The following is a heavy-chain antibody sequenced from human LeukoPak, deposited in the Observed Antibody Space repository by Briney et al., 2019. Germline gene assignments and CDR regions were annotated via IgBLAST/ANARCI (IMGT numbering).Heavy chain of an antibody. CDR2: INHSGST. D-gene: IGHD3-3*01. Sequence: SETLSLTCAVYGGSFSGYYWSWIRQPPGMGLEWIGEINHSGSTNYNPSLKSRVTISVDTSKNQFSLKLSSVTAADTAVYYCARVRRPLLRFLEWFFFDYWGQGTLVTVSS. V-gene: IGHV4-34*01. CDR1: GGSFSGYY. CDR3: ARVRRPLLRFLEWFFFDY. J-gene: IGHJ4*02.